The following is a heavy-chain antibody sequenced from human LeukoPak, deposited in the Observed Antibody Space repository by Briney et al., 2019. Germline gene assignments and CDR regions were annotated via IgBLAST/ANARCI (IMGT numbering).Heavy chain of an antibody. J-gene: IGHJ4*02. Sequence: SETLSLTCTVSGGSISSYYWSWIRQPPGKGLEWIGYIYYSGSTNYNPSLKSRVTISVDTSKNQFSLKLSSVTAADTAVYYCARDRGGNFGYWGQGTLVTVSS. CDR2: IYYSGST. V-gene: IGHV4-59*01. D-gene: IGHD3-16*01. CDR3: ARDRGGNFGY. CDR1: GGSISSYY.